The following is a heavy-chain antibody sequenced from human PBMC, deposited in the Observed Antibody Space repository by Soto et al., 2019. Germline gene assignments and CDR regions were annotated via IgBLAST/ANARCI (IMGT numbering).Heavy chain of an antibody. V-gene: IGHV1-18*01. CDR2: ISVYNGNT. CDR3: ARDGRNGGYFDY. D-gene: IGHD2-8*01. J-gene: IGHJ4*02. Sequence: ASVKVSCKASGYTFNSYGISWVRQAPGQGLEWMGWISVYNGNTNYAQKVQGRATMTTDTSTSTAYMELRSLRSDDTAVYYCARDGRNGGYFDYWGQGTVVNVSS. CDR1: GYTFNSYG.